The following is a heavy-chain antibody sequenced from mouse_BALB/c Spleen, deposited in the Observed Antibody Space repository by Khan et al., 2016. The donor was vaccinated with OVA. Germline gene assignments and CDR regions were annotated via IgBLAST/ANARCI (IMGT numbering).Heavy chain of an antibody. CDR3: EEGGYGSPFAY. J-gene: IGHJ3*01. CDR2: IDPSKSET. D-gene: IGHD1-1*01. CDR1: GYTFTSFW. V-gene: IGHV1S127*01. Sequence: QVQLQQPGPELVRPGASVKMSCKASGYTFTSFWIHWVKQRPGQGLEWIGMIDPSKSETRLNQKFKDKATLNVDKSSNTAYMPLSRLTSEDSAVYYCEEGGYGSPFAYGGKGTLVTVSA.